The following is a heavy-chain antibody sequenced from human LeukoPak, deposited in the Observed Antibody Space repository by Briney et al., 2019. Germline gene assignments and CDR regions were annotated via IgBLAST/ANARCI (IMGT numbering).Heavy chain of an antibody. V-gene: IGHV1-8*01. CDR3: ARGIYYYDSSGYYPTHYYFDY. CDR2: MNPNSGNT. J-gene: IGHJ4*02. D-gene: IGHD3-22*01. Sequence: ASVKVSCKASGYTFTSYDINWVRQATGQGLEGMGWMNPNSGNTGYAQKFQGRVTMTRNTSISTAYMELSSLRSEDTAVYYCARGIYYYDSSGYYPTHYYFDYWGQGTLVTVSS. CDR1: GYTFTSYD.